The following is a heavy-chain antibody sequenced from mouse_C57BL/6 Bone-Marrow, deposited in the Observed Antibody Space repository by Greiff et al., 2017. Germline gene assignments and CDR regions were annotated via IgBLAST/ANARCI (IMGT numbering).Heavy chain of an antibody. J-gene: IGHJ3*01. Sequence: QVQLKESGPGLVAPSQSLSITCTVSGFSLTSYGVDWVRQSTGKGLEWLGVIWGVGSTNYNSALKYRMRISTDNSKSQVFLKMNSRQTDDTAMYYCARGGNYFAWFAYWGQGTLVTVSA. V-gene: IGHV2-6*01. CDR2: IWGVGST. D-gene: IGHD2-1*01. CDR3: ARGGNYFAWFAY. CDR1: GFSLTSYG.